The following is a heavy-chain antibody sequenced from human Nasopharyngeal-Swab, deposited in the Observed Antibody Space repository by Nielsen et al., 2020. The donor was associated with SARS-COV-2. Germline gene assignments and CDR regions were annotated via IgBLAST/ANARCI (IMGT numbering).Heavy chain of an antibody. CDR1: GFTFSTYS. CDR3: ARHHSSSWANYYYYGMDV. D-gene: IGHD6-13*01. V-gene: IGHV3-21*01. Sequence: GESLKISCAASGFTFSTYSMNWVRQAPGKGLEWVSSISSSSSYIYYADSVKGRFTISRDNAKNSLYLQMNSLRAEDTAVYYCARHHSSSWANYYYYGMDVWGQGTTVTVSS. J-gene: IGHJ6*02. CDR2: ISSSSSYI.